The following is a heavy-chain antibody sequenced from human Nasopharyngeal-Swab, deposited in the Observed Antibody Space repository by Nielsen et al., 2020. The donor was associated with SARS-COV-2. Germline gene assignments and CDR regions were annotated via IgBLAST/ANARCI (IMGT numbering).Heavy chain of an antibody. CDR3: ARDEMGDLIGYCSSTSCYPDY. CDR2: INHDGSQK. Sequence: GGSLRLSCGASDFTFSHYWMSWVRQAPGKGLEWVANINHDGSQKYYVDSVKGRFTISRDNSKNSIYLQMNSLRAEDTAVYYCARDEMGDLIGYCSSTSCYPDYWGQGTLVTVSS. D-gene: IGHD2-2*01. CDR1: DFTFSHYW. J-gene: IGHJ4*02. V-gene: IGHV3-7*01.